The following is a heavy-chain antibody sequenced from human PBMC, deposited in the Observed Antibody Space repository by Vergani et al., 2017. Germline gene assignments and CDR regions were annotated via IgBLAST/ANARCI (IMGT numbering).Heavy chain of an antibody. CDR3: ARDGLITFGGVIVPNNWFDP. Sequence: QLQLQESGPGLVKPSETLSLTCTVSGGSISSSSYYWGWIRQPPGKGLEWIGSIYYSGSTYYNPSLKSRVTISVDTSKNQFSLKLSSVTAADTAVYYCARDGLITFGGVIVPNNWFDPWGQGTLVTVSS. V-gene: IGHV4-39*07. CDR1: GGSISSSSYY. J-gene: IGHJ5*02. CDR2: IYYSGST. D-gene: IGHD3-16*02.